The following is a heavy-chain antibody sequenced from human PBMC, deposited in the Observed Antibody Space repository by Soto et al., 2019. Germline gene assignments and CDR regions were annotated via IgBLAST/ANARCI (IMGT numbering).Heavy chain of an antibody. CDR2: IYYSGTT. V-gene: IGHV4-39*01. J-gene: IGHJ4*02. CDR1: GGSISSSSYH. Sequence: QLQLQESGPGLVKPSETLSLTCTVSGGSISSSSYHWGWIRQPPGKGLEWIVSIYYSGTTYYNPSLKSRITISVDTSKNQFSLKLSSVTAADTAVYYCARSISVAMDFWGQGTLVTVSS. CDR3: ARSISVAMDF. D-gene: IGHD6-19*01.